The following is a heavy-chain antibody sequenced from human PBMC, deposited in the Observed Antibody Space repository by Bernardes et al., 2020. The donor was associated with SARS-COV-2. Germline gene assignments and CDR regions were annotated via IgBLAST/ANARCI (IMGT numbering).Heavy chain of an antibody. V-gene: IGHV4-39*01. J-gene: IGHJ4*02. CDR3: ARHIGYCSGTTCYGPWDY. CDR1: VGSITTSRYY. D-gene: IGHD2-2*01. Sequence: SETLSLTCSVSVGSITTSRYYWGWIRQSPGKGLEWIGTIHHGGNTYYNPSLKSRVTVSVNTSKSQFSLKLSSLTAADTAVFYCARHIGYCSGTTCYGPWDYWGQGILVTVSS. CDR2: IHHGGNT.